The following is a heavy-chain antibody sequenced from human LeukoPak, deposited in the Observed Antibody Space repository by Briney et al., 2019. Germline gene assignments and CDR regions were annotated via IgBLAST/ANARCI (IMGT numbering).Heavy chain of an antibody. CDR2: ISSSGSTI. J-gene: IGHJ4*02. V-gene: IGHV3-48*04. CDR3: ARELEMATFDY. CDR1: GFTFSSYS. D-gene: IGHD5-24*01. Sequence: GGSLRLSCAASGFTFSSYSMNWVRQAPGKGLEWVSYISSSGSTIYYADSVKGRFTISRDNAKNSLYLQMNSLRAEDTAVYYCARELEMATFDYWGQGTLITVSS.